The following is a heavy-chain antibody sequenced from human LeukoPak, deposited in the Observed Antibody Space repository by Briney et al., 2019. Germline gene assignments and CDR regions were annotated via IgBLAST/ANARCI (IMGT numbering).Heavy chain of an antibody. CDR1: GFTFIDYG. J-gene: IGHJ4*02. CDR2: IWSDATNA. CDR3: ARDYSWVLDS. Sequence: PGGSLRLSCAASGFTFIDYGMHSVRQALGKGLEWVAIIWSDATNAYYADSVKGRFTISRDNSKNTVSLQMNSLRAEDTAVYYCARDYSWVLDSWGQGTLVTVSS. D-gene: IGHD2-21*01. V-gene: IGHV3-33*01.